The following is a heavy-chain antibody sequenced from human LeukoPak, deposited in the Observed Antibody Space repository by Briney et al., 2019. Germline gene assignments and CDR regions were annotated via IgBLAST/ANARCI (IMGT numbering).Heavy chain of an antibody. CDR3: AKEWAIQRLYFDY. V-gene: IGHV3-23*01. CDR2: ISASGDST. J-gene: IGHJ4*02. Sequence: GGSLRLSCAASGFTFSSYGMSWVRQAPGKGLEWVSAISASGDSTYYADSVKGRFTISRDNSKNTLYLQMNSLRAGHTALYYCAKEWAIQRLYFDYWGQGTLVTVSS. D-gene: IGHD5-18*01. CDR1: GFTFSSYG.